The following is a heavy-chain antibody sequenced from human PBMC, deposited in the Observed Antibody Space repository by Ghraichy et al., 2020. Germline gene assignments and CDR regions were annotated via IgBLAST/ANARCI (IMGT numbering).Heavy chain of an antibody. CDR1: GGTISSGGYS. J-gene: IGHJ4*02. CDR3: ARVRPPFDY. Sequence: SETLSLTCAVSGGTISSGGYSWSWIRQPPGKGLEWIGYIYHSGSTYYNPSLKSRVTISVDRSKNQFSLKLSSVTAADTAVYYCARVRPPFDYWGQGTLVTVSS. CDR2: IYHSGST. V-gene: IGHV4-30-2*01.